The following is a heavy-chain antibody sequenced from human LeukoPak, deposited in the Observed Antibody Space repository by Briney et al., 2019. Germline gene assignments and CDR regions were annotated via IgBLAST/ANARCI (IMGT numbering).Heavy chain of an antibody. CDR2: ISDDGRRK. CDR1: GFSFISYG. Sequence: GGSLRLSCAASGFSFISYGMHWVRQAPGKGLEWVGVISDDGRRKDYADSVKGRFTISRDNSKDTLYLQMNSLRAEDTAVFYCARAITTVRTSDYWGQGTLVTVSS. D-gene: IGHD1-1*01. J-gene: IGHJ4*02. V-gene: IGHV3-30*03. CDR3: ARAITTVRTSDY.